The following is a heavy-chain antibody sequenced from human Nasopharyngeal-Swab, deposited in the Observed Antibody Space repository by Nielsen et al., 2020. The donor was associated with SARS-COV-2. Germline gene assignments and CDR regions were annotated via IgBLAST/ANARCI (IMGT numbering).Heavy chain of an antibody. CDR2: IYYSGST. Sequence: WIRQGLGKGLEWIGYIYYSGSTNYNPSLKSRVTISVDTSKNQFSLKLSSVTAADTAVYYCARGGRGIFGVVTNFDYWGQGTLVTVSS. CDR3: ARGGRGIFGVVTNFDY. D-gene: IGHD3-3*01. V-gene: IGHV4-59*01. J-gene: IGHJ4*02.